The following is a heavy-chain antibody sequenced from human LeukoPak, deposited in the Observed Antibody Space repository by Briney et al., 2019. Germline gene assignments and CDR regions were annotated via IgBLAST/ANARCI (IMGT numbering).Heavy chain of an antibody. CDR2: INSDGSST. D-gene: IGHD5/OR15-5a*01. Sequence: PGGSLRLSCAASGFTFSNAWMSWVRQAPGKGLVWVSRINSDGSSTIYADSVKGRFTISRDNAKNTLYLQMNSLRAEDTAVYYCARLRVYGFDIWGQGTMVTVSS. V-gene: IGHV3-74*01. CDR1: GFTFSNAW. CDR3: ARLRVYGFDI. J-gene: IGHJ3*02.